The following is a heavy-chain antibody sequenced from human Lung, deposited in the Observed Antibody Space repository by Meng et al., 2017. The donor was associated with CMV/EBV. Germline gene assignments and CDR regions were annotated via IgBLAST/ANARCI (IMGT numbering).Heavy chain of an antibody. CDR3: AREVAYDFWSGYNWFDP. CDR2: ISSSGSTI. J-gene: IGHJ5*02. Sequence: GGSLRLXCAASGFTFSDYYMSWIRQAPGKGLEWVSYISSSGSTIYYADSVKGRFTISRDNAKNSLYLQMNSLRAEDTAVYYCAREVAYDFWSGYNWFDPWGPGTXVNGAS. V-gene: IGHV3-11*01. CDR1: GFTFSDYY. D-gene: IGHD3-3*01.